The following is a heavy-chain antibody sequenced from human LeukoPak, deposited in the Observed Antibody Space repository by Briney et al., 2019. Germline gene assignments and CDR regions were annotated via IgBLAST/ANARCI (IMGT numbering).Heavy chain of an antibody. J-gene: IGHJ4*02. CDR3: ARAPGGFHGDYSPIAY. CDR2: TSHDGSTK. Sequence: GGSLRLSCTASGFTFSSYAMHWVRQAPGKGLQWLALTSHDGSTKYYADSVKGRFTISRDNSQNTLFLQMNSLRAEETAMYYCARAPGGFHGDYSPIAYWGQGTLVTVSS. V-gene: IGHV3-30-3*01. CDR1: GFTFSSYA. D-gene: IGHD4-17*01.